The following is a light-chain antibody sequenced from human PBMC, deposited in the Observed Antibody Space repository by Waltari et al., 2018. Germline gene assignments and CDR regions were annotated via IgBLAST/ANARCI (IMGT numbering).Light chain of an antibody. CDR1: SGDVGGYNY. J-gene: IGLJ3*02. CDR2: DVN. CDR3: ISYTASGAWL. V-gene: IGLV2-14*01. Sequence: QSALTQPASVSGSPGQSIPIPCAGSSGDVGGYNYVSWYQQYPGNAPKLMIYDVNKRPSGVSYRFSGSKSGNTASLTISGLQGEDEADYYCISYTASGAWLFGGGTKLTVL.